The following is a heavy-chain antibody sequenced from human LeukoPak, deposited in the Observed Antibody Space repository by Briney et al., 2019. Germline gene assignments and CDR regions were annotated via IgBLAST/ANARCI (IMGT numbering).Heavy chain of an antibody. CDR3: AKPTSGSYYDY. CDR2: ISYDGSNK. V-gene: IGHV3-30*18. J-gene: IGHJ4*02. CDR1: GFTFSSYG. Sequence: GGSLRLSCAASGFTFSSYGMHWVRAAPGKGLEWVAVISYDGSNKYYADSVKGRFTISRDNSKNTLYLQMNSLRAEDTAVYYCAKPTSGSYYDYWGQGTLVTVSS. D-gene: IGHD1-26*01.